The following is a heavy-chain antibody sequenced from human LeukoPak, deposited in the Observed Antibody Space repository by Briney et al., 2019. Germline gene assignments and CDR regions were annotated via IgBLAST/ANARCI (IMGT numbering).Heavy chain of an antibody. CDR1: GYTFTGYY. D-gene: IGHD5-18*01. J-gene: IGHJ4*02. CDR3: ARDGGYSYGDY. Sequence: ASVKVSCKASGYTFTGYYMHWVRQAPGQGLEWMGWINPNTGDTDYVQNFQGRVTMTRDTSISTAYMELRSLRSDDTAMYYCARDGGYSYGDYWGQGTLVTVSS. CDR2: INPNTGDT. V-gene: IGHV1-2*02.